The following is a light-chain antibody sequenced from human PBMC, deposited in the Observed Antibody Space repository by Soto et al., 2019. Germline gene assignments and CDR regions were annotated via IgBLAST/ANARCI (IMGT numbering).Light chain of an antibody. CDR1: QTINKN. J-gene: IGKJ2*01. V-gene: IGKV1-39*01. CDR2: DAS. Sequence: DIQMTQSPTSLSASVGDRVTITCRASQTINKNLNWYRHKLGKAPELLIYDASDSQAGVPSRFSGSGSGTDFTLIISGLQPEDFATYYCQQSYNSSYTFGPGTKLEIK. CDR3: QQSYNSSYT.